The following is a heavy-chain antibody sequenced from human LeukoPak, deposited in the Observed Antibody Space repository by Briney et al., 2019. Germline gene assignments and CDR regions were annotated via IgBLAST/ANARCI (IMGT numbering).Heavy chain of an antibody. D-gene: IGHD6-13*01. CDR2: ISSSSSYI. V-gene: IGHV3-21*01. CDR1: GFTFSSYW. J-gene: IGHJ4*02. CDR3: AMTGDSSSWYYPATVSLSY. Sequence: GGSLRLSCAASGFTFSSYWMSWVRQAPGKGLEWVSSISSSSSYIYYADSVKGRFTISRDNAKNSLYLQMNSLRAEDTAVYYCAMTGDSSSWYYPATVSLSYWGQGTLVTVSS.